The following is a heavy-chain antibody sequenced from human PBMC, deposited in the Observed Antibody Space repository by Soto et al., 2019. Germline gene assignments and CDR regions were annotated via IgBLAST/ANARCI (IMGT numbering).Heavy chain of an antibody. CDR1: VFTFISYG. D-gene: IGHD2-2*01. V-gene: IGHV3-33*01. J-gene: IGHJ4*02. Sequence: GGSLRLSCASSVFTFISYGMHWVRQAPGKGLEWVAVIWYDGSNKYYADSVKGRFTISRDNSKNMLYLQMNSLRAEDTAVYYCARAPSFSYCSSTSCYLDYWGQGTLVTVYS. CDR2: IWYDGSNK. CDR3: ARAPSFSYCSSTSCYLDY.